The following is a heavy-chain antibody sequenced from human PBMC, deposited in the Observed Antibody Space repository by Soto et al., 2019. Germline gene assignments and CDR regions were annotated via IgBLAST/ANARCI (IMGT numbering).Heavy chain of an antibody. CDR2: IYYSGST. V-gene: IGHV4-59*01. J-gene: IGHJ6*02. D-gene: IGHD6-19*01. Sequence: PSETVSLTCTFSCGSIITYYWSWIRQPPGKGLEWIGYIYYSGSTSYNPSLKSRVTISVDTSKNQFSLKLRSVTAADTAVYYCASDRSSGWDQGYGMDVWGQGTTVTV. CDR3: ASDRSSGWDQGYGMDV. CDR1: CGSIITYY.